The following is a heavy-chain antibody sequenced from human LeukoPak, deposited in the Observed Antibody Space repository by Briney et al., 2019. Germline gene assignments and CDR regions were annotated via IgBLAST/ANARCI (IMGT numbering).Heavy chain of an antibody. Sequence: PGGSLRLSCAASGFTFSSYNMNWVRQAPGKGLEWVSDISSSGSTIYFADSVKDRFTISRDNAKNSLYLQINSLRDEDTAVYYCARLEYYYVSGNYYKLFDYWGQGTLVTVCS. D-gene: IGHD3-10*01. CDR2: ISSSGSTI. CDR1: GFTFSSYN. J-gene: IGHJ4*02. CDR3: ARLEYYYVSGNYYKLFDY. V-gene: IGHV3-48*02.